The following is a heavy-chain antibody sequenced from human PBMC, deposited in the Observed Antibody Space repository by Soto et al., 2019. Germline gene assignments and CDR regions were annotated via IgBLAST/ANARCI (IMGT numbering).Heavy chain of an antibody. V-gene: IGHV2-5*01. CDR2: IFWNDDK. J-gene: IGHJ3*02. CDR3: AHRALGTVSDAFDI. CDR1: GFSLSTSGVG. Sequence: SGPTLVNPTQTLTLTCTLSGFSLSTSGVGVGWIRQPPGKALEWLALIFWNDDKRYSPSLKSRLTITKDTSKNQVVLTMTNMDPVDTATYSCAHRALGTVSDAFDIWGQGTMVTVSS. D-gene: IGHD2-21*02.